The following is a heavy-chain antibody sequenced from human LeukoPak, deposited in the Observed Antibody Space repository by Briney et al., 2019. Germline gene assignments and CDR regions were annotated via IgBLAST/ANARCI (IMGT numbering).Heavy chain of an antibody. J-gene: IGHJ6*03. D-gene: IGHD2-21*01. Sequence: GGSLRLSCAASGFTFSSYAMNWVRQAPWKGLEWVSAISGSGGSTFYADSVKGRFTISRDNSKSTLYLQINSPRAEDTAVYYCAKGILYYMDVWGKGTTVTVPS. CDR2: ISGSGGST. V-gene: IGHV3-23*01. CDR1: GFTFSSYA. CDR3: AKGILYYMDV.